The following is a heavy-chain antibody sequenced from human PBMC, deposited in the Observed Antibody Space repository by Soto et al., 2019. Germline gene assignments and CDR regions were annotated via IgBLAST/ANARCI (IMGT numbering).Heavy chain of an antibody. D-gene: IGHD2-2*01. CDR2: IWYDGSNK. Sequence: GGSLRLSCAASGFTVSSNYMSWVRQAPGKGLEWVAVIWYDGSNKYYADSVKGRFTISRDNSKNTLYLQMNSLRAEDTAVYYCARAAYCSSTSCYYIPDYYYGMDVWGQGTTVTVSS. CDR3: ARAAYCSSTSCYYIPDYYYGMDV. V-gene: IGHV3-33*08. J-gene: IGHJ6*02. CDR1: GFTVSSNY.